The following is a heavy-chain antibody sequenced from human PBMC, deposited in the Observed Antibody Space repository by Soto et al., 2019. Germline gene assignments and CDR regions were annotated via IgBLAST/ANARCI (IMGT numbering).Heavy chain of an antibody. CDR1: GDSVSSNSAA. Sequence: KQSQTLSLTCAISGDSVSSNSAAWNWIRQSPSRGLEWLGRTYYRSKWYNDYAVSVKSRITINPDTSKNQFSLQLNSVTPEDTAVYYCARDPAIYSGSYYYYYYYYMDVWGKGTTVTVSS. V-gene: IGHV6-1*01. J-gene: IGHJ6*03. D-gene: IGHD1-26*01. CDR3: ARDPAIYSGSYYYYYYYYMDV. CDR2: TYYRSKWYN.